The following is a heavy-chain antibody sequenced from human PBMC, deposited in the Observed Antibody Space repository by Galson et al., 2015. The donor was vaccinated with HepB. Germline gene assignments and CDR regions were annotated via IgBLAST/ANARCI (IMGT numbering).Heavy chain of an antibody. D-gene: IGHD2-21*01. CDR1: GGSISDDRW. V-gene: IGHV4-4*02. Sequence: SETLSLTCTVSGGSISDDRWWSWVRQSPGKGLEWIAEIHHSGNTNFNPSLKSRATMSVDKSKNQFSLNLNSVTAADAAVYYCARDAIGRYSLDPWGQGTLVTVSP. CDR2: IHHSGNT. J-gene: IGHJ5*02. CDR3: ARDAIGRYSLDP.